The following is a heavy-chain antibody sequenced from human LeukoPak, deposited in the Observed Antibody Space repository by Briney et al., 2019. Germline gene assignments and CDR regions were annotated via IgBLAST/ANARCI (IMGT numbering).Heavy chain of an antibody. Sequence: SETLSLTCTVSGGSISSYYWSWIRQPPGKGLDWIGYIYYSESTNYNPSLKSRVTNSLDASKNQFSLKMRCVSAADTTVYYCASHVDAGMAVDAFDIWGQGTLVTVSS. V-gene: IGHV4-59*01. D-gene: IGHD5-18*01. CDR2: IYYSEST. CDR3: ASHVDAGMAVDAFDI. J-gene: IGHJ3*02. CDR1: GGSISSYY.